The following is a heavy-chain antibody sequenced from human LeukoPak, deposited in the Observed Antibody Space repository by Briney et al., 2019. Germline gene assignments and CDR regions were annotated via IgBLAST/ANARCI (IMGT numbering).Heavy chain of an antibody. V-gene: IGHV3-30*03. Sequence: PGGSLRLSCAASGFTFSSYGMHWVRQAPGKGLEWVAVISYDGSNKYYADSVKGRFTISRDNSKNTLYPQMNSLRAEDTAVYYCARDTLSKGYFDYWGQGTLVTVSS. CDR3: ARDTLSKGYFDY. CDR2: ISYDGSNK. J-gene: IGHJ4*02. D-gene: IGHD2-15*01. CDR1: GFTFSSYG.